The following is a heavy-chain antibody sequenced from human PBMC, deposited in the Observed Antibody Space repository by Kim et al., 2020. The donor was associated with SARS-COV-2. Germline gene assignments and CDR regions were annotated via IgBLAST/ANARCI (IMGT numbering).Heavy chain of an antibody. CDR3: ATVVTGVPL. V-gene: IGHV1-3*01. CDR1: GYTFSNYA. CDR2: INAGNGNT. J-gene: IGHJ4*02. Sequence: ASVKVSCKASGYTFSNYAVHWVRQAPGQRLEWMGWINAGNGNTKYPQKFQGRLTIGRDTSASTAYMEVTSLTSEDTAVYYCATVVTGVPLWGQGTLVTVSS. D-gene: IGHD3-10*01.